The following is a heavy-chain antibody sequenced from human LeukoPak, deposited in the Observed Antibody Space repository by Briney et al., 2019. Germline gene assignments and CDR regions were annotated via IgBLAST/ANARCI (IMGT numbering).Heavy chain of an antibody. Sequence: ASVKVSCKASGYTFTSYDINWVRQATGQGHEWMGWMNPNSGNTGYAQKFQGRVTMTRNTSISTAYMELSSLRSEDTAVYYCARAVYDFWSGYNYYYYGMDVWGQGTTVTVSS. V-gene: IGHV1-8*01. CDR3: ARAVYDFWSGYNYYYYGMDV. J-gene: IGHJ6*02. CDR1: GYTFTSYD. D-gene: IGHD3-3*01. CDR2: MNPNSGNT.